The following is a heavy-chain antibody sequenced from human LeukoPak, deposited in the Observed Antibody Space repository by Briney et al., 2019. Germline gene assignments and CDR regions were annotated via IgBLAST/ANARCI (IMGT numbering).Heavy chain of an antibody. CDR3: ARGHRYSGSYSFDY. D-gene: IGHD1-26*01. V-gene: IGHV4-39*07. Sequence: PSETLSLTCTVSGGSISSSSYYWGWIRQPPGKGLEWIGTIYYSGSTYYNPSLKSRVTISVDTSKNQFSLKLNSVTAADTAVYYCARGHRYSGSYSFDYWGQGTLVTVSS. CDR2: IYYSGST. CDR1: GGSISSSSYY. J-gene: IGHJ4*02.